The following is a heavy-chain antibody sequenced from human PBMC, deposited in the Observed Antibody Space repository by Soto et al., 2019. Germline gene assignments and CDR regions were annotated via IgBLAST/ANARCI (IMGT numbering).Heavy chain of an antibody. Sequence: GESLKISCKTSGHRFTTYWISWVRQMPGKGLEYMGKINPTDSETNYSPSFEGHVTFSVDRSTSTAYVRWNSLKASDTAMYYCASPTMTSTSFYFAMDVWGQGTTVTVSS. CDR1: GHRFTTYW. D-gene: IGHD4-17*01. CDR2: INPTDSET. CDR3: ASPTMTSTSFYFAMDV. J-gene: IGHJ6*02. V-gene: IGHV5-10-1*01.